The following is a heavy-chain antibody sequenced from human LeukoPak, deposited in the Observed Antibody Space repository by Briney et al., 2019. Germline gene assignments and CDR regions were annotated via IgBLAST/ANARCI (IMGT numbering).Heavy chain of an antibody. J-gene: IGHJ1*01. V-gene: IGHV4-39*07. CDR1: GGSISSSSYY. Sequence: SETLSLTCTVSGGSISSSSYYWGWIRQPPGKGLEWIGSIYYSGSTYYNPSLKSRVTISVDRSKNQFSLKLSSVTAADTAVYYCARGEGIVVVPAASAEYFQHWGQGTLVTVSS. D-gene: IGHD2-2*01. CDR3: ARGEGIVVVPAASAEYFQH. CDR2: IYYSGST.